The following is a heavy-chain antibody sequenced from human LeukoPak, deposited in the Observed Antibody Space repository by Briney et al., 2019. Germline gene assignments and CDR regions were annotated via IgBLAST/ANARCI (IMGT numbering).Heavy chain of an antibody. CDR2: ISHSGTNT. Sequence: PGGSLRLSCAASGFIFNTYAMTWVRQAPGKGLEWVSGISHSGTNTYYTDSVRGRFTISRDNSKNTLYLQMNSLRAEDTAVYYCAKVGIAVAVDYWGQGTLVTVSS. CDR3: AKVGIAVAVDY. CDR1: GFIFNTYA. D-gene: IGHD6-19*01. J-gene: IGHJ4*02. V-gene: IGHV3-23*01.